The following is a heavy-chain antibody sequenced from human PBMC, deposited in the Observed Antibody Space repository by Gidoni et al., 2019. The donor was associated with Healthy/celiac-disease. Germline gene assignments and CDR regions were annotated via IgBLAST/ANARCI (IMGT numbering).Heavy chain of an antibody. Sequence: QVQLLESGGGLVKPGGSLSLSCAASGFPFSDYYMSWILQAPGKGLEWFSYISRSGSTIYYADSVKGRFTISRENAKNSLYLQMNSLRAEDTAVYYCARARGDSSGYYLFDYWGQGTLVTVSS. V-gene: IGHV3-11*01. CDR2: ISRSGSTI. CDR3: ARARGDSSGYYLFDY. J-gene: IGHJ4*02. CDR1: GFPFSDYY. D-gene: IGHD3-22*01.